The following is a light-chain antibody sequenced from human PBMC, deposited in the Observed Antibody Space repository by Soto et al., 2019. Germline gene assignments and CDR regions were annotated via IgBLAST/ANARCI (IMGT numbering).Light chain of an antibody. J-gene: IGKJ4*01. Sequence: DIVMTQSPDSLAASLGERATINCKSSQSVLYSSNNKNYLAWYQQKPGQPPKLLIYWASTRESGVPDRFSGSGSGTDFTLTISSLQAEDVAVYYCQQRSNWPVTFGGGTKVEIK. CDR2: WAS. V-gene: IGKV4-1*01. CDR1: QSVLYSSNNKNY. CDR3: QQRSNWPVT.